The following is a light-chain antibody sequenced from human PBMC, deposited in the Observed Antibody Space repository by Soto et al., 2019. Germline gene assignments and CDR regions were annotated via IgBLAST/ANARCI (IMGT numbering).Light chain of an antibody. CDR2: KNN. CDR1: SSNIGTNY. J-gene: IGLJ3*02. Sequence: QSVLTQPPSASGTPGQRVTISCSGSSSNIGTNYVYWYQQLPGTAPKLLIYKNNQRPSGVPDRCSGSKSGTSASLAISGLRSEDECEYYCVAWAGSLSASWVFGGGTKVTVL. V-gene: IGLV1-47*01. CDR3: VAWAGSLSASWV.